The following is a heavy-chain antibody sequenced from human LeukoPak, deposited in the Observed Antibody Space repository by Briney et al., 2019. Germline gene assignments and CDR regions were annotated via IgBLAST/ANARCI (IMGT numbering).Heavy chain of an antibody. D-gene: IGHD4-17*01. CDR1: GFTFSSYS. CDR2: ISSSSYI. Sequence: GGSLRLSCAASGFTFSSYSMNWVRQAPGKGLEWVSSISSSSYIYYADSVKGRFTISRDNAKNSLYLQMNSLRAEDTAVYYCAKDRTYGDFDYWGQGTLVTVSS. V-gene: IGHV3-21*04. J-gene: IGHJ4*02. CDR3: AKDRTYGDFDY.